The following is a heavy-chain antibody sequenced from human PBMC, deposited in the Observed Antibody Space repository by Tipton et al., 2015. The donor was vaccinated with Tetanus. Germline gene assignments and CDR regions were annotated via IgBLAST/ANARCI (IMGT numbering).Heavy chain of an antibody. Sequence: QLVQSGAEVKKPGSSVKVSCKASGGTFSSYAISWVRQAPGQGLEWMGGIIPAFGSANYAQKFQGRVTITADESTRTAYMERSSLRAEDTAVYYCASRGGAFELLYCLDYWGQGALVAVSS. CDR2: IIPAFGSA. D-gene: IGHD2-8*02. J-gene: IGHJ4*02. V-gene: IGHV1-69*01. CDR3: ASRGGAFELLYCLDY. CDR1: GGTFSSYA.